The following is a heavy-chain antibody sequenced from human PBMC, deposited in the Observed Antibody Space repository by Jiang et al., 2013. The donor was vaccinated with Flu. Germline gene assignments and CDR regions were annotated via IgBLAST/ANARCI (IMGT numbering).Heavy chain of an antibody. D-gene: IGHD3-10*01. CDR3: ARLGGITMVRGVIRGDFDY. V-gene: IGHV4-39*01. J-gene: IGHJ4*02. CDR1: GGSISSSSYY. Sequence: LTCTVSGGSISSSSYYWGWIRQPPGRGWSGLGVSIIWEHLLQPSLKSRVTISVDTSKNQFSLKLSSVTAADTAVYYCARLGGITMVRGVIRGDFDYWGQGTLVTVSS. CDR2: SIIWEH.